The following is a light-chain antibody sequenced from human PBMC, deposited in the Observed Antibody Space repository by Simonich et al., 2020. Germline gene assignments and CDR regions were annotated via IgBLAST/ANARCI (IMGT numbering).Light chain of an antibody. CDR1: QSVLYSSNNKNY. V-gene: IGKV4-1*01. Sequence: DIVMTKSPDSLAVSLGERATINCKSSQSVLYSSNNKNYLAWYQQKPGQPPKLLIYWASTRESWVPDRFSGSGSGTDFTLTISSLQAEDVAVYYCQQYYSTPTFGQGTKVEIK. J-gene: IGKJ1*01. CDR3: QQYYSTPT. CDR2: WAS.